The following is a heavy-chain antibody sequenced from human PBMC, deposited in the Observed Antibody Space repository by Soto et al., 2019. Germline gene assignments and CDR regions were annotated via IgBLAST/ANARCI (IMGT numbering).Heavy chain of an antibody. CDR1: GFTFSSYG. CDR3: AKDSAPRVIFGPFDY. Sequence: GGSLRLSCAASGFTFSSYGMHWVRQAPGKGLEWVAVISYDGSNKYYADSVKGRFTISRDNSKNTLYLQMNSLRAEDTAVYYCAKDSAPRVIFGPFDYWGQGTLVTVSS. CDR2: ISYDGSNK. J-gene: IGHJ4*02. V-gene: IGHV3-30*18. D-gene: IGHD3-9*01.